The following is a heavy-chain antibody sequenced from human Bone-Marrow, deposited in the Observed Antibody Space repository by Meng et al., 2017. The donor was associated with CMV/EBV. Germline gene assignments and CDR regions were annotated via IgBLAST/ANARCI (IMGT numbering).Heavy chain of an antibody. J-gene: IGHJ4*02. CDR2: VIPIFGTP. Sequence: SVKVSCKASGGTFSSYAISWVRQAPGQGLEWMGGVIPIFGTPNYAQKFQGRVTMTTDTCTTTDYMEMRSLRSEDSAIYYCASTGCSGGSCYLFDYWGQGTLVTVSS. CDR3: ASTGCSGGSCYLFDY. D-gene: IGHD2-15*01. CDR1: GGTFSSYA. V-gene: IGHV1-69*05.